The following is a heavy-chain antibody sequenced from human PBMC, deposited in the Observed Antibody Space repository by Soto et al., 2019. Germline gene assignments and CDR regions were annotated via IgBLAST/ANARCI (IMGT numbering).Heavy chain of an antibody. J-gene: IGHJ4*02. D-gene: IGHD6-19*01. Sequence: EAQLVESGGGLVQPGGSLRLSCAASGFTFSSYWMHWVRQAPGKGLVWVSRIKTDGSITSYADSVQGRFTISRDNAKKALYPQMDRLRGEDTAVYYCEGVRSGLYHFDSWGQGTLVTVSS. CDR2: IKTDGSIT. V-gene: IGHV3-74*01. CDR3: EGVRSGLYHFDS. CDR1: GFTFSSYW.